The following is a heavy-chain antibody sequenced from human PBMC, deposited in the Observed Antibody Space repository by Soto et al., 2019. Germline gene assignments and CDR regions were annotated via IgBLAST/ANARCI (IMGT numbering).Heavy chain of an antibody. J-gene: IGHJ4*02. D-gene: IGHD6-13*01. Sequence: PGGSLRLSCAASGFTFSSYGMHWVRQAPGKGLEWVAVISYDGSNKYYADSVKGRFTISRDNSKNTLYPQMNSLRAEDTAVYYCAKDWHSSSWGADYWGQGTLVTVSS. CDR1: GFTFSSYG. V-gene: IGHV3-30*18. CDR3: AKDWHSSSWGADY. CDR2: ISYDGSNK.